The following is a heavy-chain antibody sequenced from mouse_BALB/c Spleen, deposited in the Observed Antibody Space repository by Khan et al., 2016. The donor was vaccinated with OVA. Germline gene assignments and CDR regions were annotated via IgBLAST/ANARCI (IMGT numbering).Heavy chain of an antibody. CDR3: GRNLDGYAAWFAY. CDR2: IYWDDDK. Sequence: QVQLKQSGPGILQSSQTLGLTCSFSGFSLRTSGMGVSWIRPPSGKGLEWLAHIYWDDDKRYNPSLKSRLTISKDTSRKQVFLRITSGETAETATYYGGRNLDGYAAWFAYGGQGKRVTV. CDR1: GFSLRTSGMG. D-gene: IGHD2-2*01. J-gene: IGHJ3*01. V-gene: IGHV8-12*01.